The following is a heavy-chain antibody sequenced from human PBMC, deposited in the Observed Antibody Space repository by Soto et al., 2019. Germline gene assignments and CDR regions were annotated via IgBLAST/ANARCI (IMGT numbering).Heavy chain of an antibody. CDR3: TKALFH. Sequence: EVQLVESGGGLVQPGRSLTLSCAASGFTFDDYAIHWVRQAPGKGLEWVSSINWNSGRIAYADSVKGRFIISRDNAKNSLYLDMNSLRPEDTALYYCTKALFHWGQGTLVTVSS. J-gene: IGHJ4*02. CDR1: GFTFDDYA. V-gene: IGHV3-9*01. CDR2: INWNSGRI.